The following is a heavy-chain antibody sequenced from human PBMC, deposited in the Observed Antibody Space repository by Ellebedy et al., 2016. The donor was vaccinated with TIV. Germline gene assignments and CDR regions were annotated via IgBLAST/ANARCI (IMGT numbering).Heavy chain of an antibody. V-gene: IGHV3-7*01. CDR1: GFIFSSYW. D-gene: IGHD3-16*01. CDR3: AKDDDGGEAFDI. CDR2: IRRDGSEK. J-gene: IGHJ3*02. Sequence: GGSLRLXXAASGFIFSSYWMAWVRQAPGKGLEWVANIRRDGSEKYYADSVRGRFTISRDNSKNMVSLQMDSLRVEDTALYYCAKDDDGGEAFDIWGRGTKVTVS.